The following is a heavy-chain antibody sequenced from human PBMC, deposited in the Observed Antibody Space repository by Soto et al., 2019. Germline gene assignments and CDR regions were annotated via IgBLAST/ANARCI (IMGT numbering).Heavy chain of an antibody. Sequence: SETLSLTCAVSGYSISSGYYWGWIRQPPGKGLEWLGTTYYGASSYYNPSLRSRITILLDASTNQLSLKLSSVTAADTAVYCGVRVAGSASWYETDSWGQGILVTVSS. CDR3: VRVAGSASWYETDS. D-gene: IGHD6-13*01. V-gene: IGHV4-38-2*01. CDR1: GYSISSGYY. J-gene: IGHJ4*02. CDR2: TYYGASS.